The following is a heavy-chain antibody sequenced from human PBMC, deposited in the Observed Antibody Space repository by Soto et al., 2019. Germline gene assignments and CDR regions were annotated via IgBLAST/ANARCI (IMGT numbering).Heavy chain of an antibody. D-gene: IGHD4-4*01. CDR3: ARELSNHLERWFHP. V-gene: IGHV1-18*01. CDR2: ISAYNGNT. CDR1: GYTFTSYG. J-gene: IGHJ5*02. Sequence: QVQLVQSGAEVKKPGASVKVSCKASGYTFTSYGISWVRQAPGQGLEWMGWISAYNGNTNYAQKLQGRVTMTTDTSTSPAYMELRSLGPDDTDVYYCARELSNHLERWFHPWGQGTLVTVSS.